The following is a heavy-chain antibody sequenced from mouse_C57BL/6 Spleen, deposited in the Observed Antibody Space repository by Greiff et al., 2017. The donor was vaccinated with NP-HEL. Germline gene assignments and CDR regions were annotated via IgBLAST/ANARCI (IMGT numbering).Heavy chain of an antibody. CDR1: GYTFTSYW. Sequence: QVQLQQPGAELVRPGSSVKLSCQASGYTFTSYWMHWVKQRPIQGLEWIGNIYPSDSETHYNQKFKDKATLTVDKSSSTAYMQLSSLTSEDSAVYYCARDTTVVATRYFDVWGTGTTVTVSS. CDR2: IYPSDSET. V-gene: IGHV1-52*01. D-gene: IGHD1-1*01. J-gene: IGHJ1*03. CDR3: ARDTTVVATRYFDV.